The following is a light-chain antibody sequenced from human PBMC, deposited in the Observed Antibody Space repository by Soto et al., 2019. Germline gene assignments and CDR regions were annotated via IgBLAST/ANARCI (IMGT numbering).Light chain of an antibody. CDR2: KAS. CDR3: QQYNSYPWT. Sequence: DIQMTQSPSTLSAYVGDRVTITCLASQSISSWLAWYQQKPGKAPKLLIYKASSLESGVPSRFSGSGSGTEFTLTISSLQPDDFATYYCQQYNSYPWTFGQGTKVDIK. V-gene: IGKV1-5*03. CDR1: QSISSW. J-gene: IGKJ1*01.